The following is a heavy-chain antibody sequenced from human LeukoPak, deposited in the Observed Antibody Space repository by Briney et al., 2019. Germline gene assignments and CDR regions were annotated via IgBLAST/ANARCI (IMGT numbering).Heavy chain of an antibody. D-gene: IGHD2-21*01. Sequence: ASVKVSCKASGYTFTSYYMHWVRQAPGQGLEWMGIINPSGGSTSYAQKFQGRVTMTRDTSTSTVYMGLSSLRSEDTAVYYCARDRNIVVVKTLYYFDYWGQGTLVTVSS. CDR1: GYTFTSYY. CDR2: INPSGGST. CDR3: ARDRNIVVVKTLYYFDY. V-gene: IGHV1-46*01. J-gene: IGHJ4*02.